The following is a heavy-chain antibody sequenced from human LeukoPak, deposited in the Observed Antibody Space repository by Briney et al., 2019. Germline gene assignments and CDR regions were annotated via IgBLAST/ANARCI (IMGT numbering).Heavy chain of an antibody. V-gene: IGHV1-69*06. CDR1: GGTFSSYA. J-gene: IGHJ6*04. Sequence: GASVKVSCKASGGTFSSYAISWVRQAPGQGLEWTGGIIPIFGTANYAQKFQRRVTITADKSTSTAYMELSSLRSEDTAVYYCATATKGDIVVVPAAMPYYYYGVDVWGKGTTVTVSS. D-gene: IGHD2-2*01. CDR2: IIPIFGTA. CDR3: ATATKGDIVVVPAAMPYYYYGVDV.